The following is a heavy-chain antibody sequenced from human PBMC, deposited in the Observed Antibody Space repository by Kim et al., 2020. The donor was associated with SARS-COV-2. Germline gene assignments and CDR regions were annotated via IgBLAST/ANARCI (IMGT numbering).Heavy chain of an antibody. CDR3: VRGGTIY. CDR2: DGGGQ. Sequence: DGGGQYYVDSGKGRFTISRDNAKNSVYLQMNSLRVEDTAVYYCVRGGTIYWGQGTLVTVSS. D-gene: IGHD3-10*01. J-gene: IGHJ4*02. V-gene: IGHV3-7*03.